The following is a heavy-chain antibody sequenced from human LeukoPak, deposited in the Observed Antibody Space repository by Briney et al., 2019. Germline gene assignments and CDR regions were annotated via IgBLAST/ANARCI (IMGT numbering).Heavy chain of an antibody. V-gene: IGHV5-51*01. D-gene: IGHD3-10*01. CDR1: GYIFTHYW. CDR3: ARQSRDGSKTRGYYFDY. CDR2: IFPADSDT. Sequence: GESLKISCQVSGYIFTHYWIGWVRQMPGKGPGSIWSIFPADSDTTYSPSFQGQVTISADKSISTVYLQWSCLKDSDTAMYYCARQSRDGSKTRGYYFDYWGQGTLVTVSS. J-gene: IGHJ4*02.